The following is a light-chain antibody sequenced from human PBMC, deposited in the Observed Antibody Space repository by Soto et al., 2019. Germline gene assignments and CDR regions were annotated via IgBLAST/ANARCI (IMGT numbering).Light chain of an antibody. CDR3: QQRSDRPSIT. CDR2: DAS. CDR1: QSVSTY. V-gene: IGKV3-11*01. J-gene: IGKJ5*01. Sequence: EIVLTQSPATLSLSPGERATLSCRASQSVSTYLAWYQQKPGQAPRLLIYDASNRVTGIPVRFSGSGSGTDFTLTISSLEPEDFAVYYCQQRSDRPSITFGQGTDWRL.